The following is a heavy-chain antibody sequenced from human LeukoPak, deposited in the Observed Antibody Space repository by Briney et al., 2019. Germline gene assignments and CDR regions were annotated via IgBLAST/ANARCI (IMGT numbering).Heavy chain of an antibody. CDR2: INPRGGST. J-gene: IGHJ4*02. D-gene: IGHD5-18*01. CDR3: ARDSGNRGYSYDPLDY. V-gene: IGHV1-46*01. CDR1: GNTFTAHY. Sequence: ASVKVSCKASGNTFTAHYLHWVRQAPGQGLEWMGIINPRGGSTSYAQKFQGRVTMTRDTSTSTVYMELSSLRSDDTAVYYCARDSGNRGYSYDPLDYSGQGTLVTVSS.